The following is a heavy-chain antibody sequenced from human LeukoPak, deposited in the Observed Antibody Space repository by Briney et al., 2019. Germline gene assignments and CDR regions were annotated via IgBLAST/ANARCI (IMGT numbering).Heavy chain of an antibody. D-gene: IGHD3-9*01. V-gene: IGHV3-11*01. CDR2: ISSSGSTI. CDR1: GFTFSDYY. J-gene: IGHJ5*02. Sequence: PGGSLRLSCAASGFTFSDYYMSWIRQAPGKGLEWVSYISSSGSTIYYADSVKGRFTISRDNAKNSLYLQMNSLRAEDTAVYYYARDVKTSYYDILTGYQGGSHWFDPWGQGTLVTVSS. CDR3: ARDVKTSYYDILTGYQGGSHWFDP.